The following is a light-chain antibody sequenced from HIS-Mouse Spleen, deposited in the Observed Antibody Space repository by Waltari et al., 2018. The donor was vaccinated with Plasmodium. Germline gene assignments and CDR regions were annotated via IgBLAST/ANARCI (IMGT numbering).Light chain of an antibody. V-gene: IGLV2-8*01. J-gene: IGLJ2*01. Sequence: QSALTQPPSASGSPGQSVTLSCTGTSSDVVGYNYFSWYQQHPGKAPKLMIYEVSKRPSGVPDRFSGSKSGNTASLTVSGLQAEDEADYYCSSYAGSNNLVFGGGTKLTVL. CDR3: SSYAGSNNLV. CDR2: EVS. CDR1: SSDVVGYNY.